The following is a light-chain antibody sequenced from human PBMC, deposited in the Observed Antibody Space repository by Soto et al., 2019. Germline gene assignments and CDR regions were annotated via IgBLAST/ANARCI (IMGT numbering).Light chain of an antibody. CDR2: GAS. Sequence: EIVMTQSPATLSVSPGERATLSCRASQSVSSNLAWYQQKPGQAPRLLIYGASTRATGIPARFSGSGSGTDFTLTISRLEPEDFAVYYCQQYGSSPITFGQGTKV. CDR3: QQYGSSPIT. V-gene: IGKV3-15*01. CDR1: QSVSSN. J-gene: IGKJ1*01.